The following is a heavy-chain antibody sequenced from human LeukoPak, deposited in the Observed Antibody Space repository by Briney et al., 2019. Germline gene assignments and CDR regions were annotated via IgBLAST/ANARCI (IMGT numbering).Heavy chain of an antibody. CDR1: GGSISRYY. CDR3: ARGYCSSTSCFFDY. Sequence: PSETLSLTCTVSGGSISRYYWSWIRQPAGKGLEWIGRIYTSGSTNYNPSLKSRVTTSVDTSKNQFSLKLSSVTAADTAVYYCARGYCSSTSCFFDYWGQGTLVTVSS. CDR2: IYTSGST. J-gene: IGHJ4*02. V-gene: IGHV4-4*07. D-gene: IGHD2-2*01.